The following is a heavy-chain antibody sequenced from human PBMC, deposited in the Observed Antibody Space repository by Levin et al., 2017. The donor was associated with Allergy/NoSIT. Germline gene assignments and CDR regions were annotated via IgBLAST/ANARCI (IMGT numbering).Heavy chain of an antibody. Sequence: GGSLRLSCAASGFSFSAYAMSWVRQAPGKGLEWVTAISGDGGSRYYADSVKGRFTISRDNSKDTLFLQMSSLRAEDTAIYYCAKDRGSYFGVNCYDFWGQGSLVTVSS. V-gene: IGHV3-23*01. CDR1: GFSFSAYA. CDR2: ISGDGGSR. D-gene: IGHD1-26*01. CDR3: AKDRGSYFGVNCYDF. J-gene: IGHJ4*02.